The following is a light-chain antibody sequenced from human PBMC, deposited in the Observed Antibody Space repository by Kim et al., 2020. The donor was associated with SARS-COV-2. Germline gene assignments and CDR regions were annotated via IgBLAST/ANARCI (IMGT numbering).Light chain of an antibody. CDR3: QQRRNWPT. CDR2: DAS. J-gene: IGKJ4*01. V-gene: IGKV3-11*01. CDR1: QSVSKY. Sequence: EIVLTQSPATLSLSPGERATLSCRASQSVSKYLAWYQQKPGQAPRLLIFDASNRAAGIPARFSGRGSGTDFSLTISSLEPEDFAVYYCQQRRNWPTFGGGTKLEIK.